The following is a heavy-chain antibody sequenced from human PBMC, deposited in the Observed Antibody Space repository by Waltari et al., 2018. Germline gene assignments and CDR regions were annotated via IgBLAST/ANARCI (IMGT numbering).Heavy chain of an antibody. V-gene: IGHV6-1*01. Sequence: QVQLQQSGPGLVKPSQTLSLTCAISGDSVSSNSAAWNWIRQSPSRGLEWMGRKYYRSRWYNDNEVSVKSRITINPDTYKNQFSLQLNSVTPEDTAVYYCARAHEVAGTHGMDVWGQGTTVTVSS. CDR3: ARAHEVAGTHGMDV. J-gene: IGHJ6*02. CDR2: KYYRSRWYN. CDR1: GDSVSSNSAA. D-gene: IGHD6-19*01.